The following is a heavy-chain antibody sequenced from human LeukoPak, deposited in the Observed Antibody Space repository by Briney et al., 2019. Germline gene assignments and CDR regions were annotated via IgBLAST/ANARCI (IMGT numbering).Heavy chain of an antibody. CDR3: ARSKPIMSYMDV. V-gene: IGHV1-8*03. CDR1: GYTITSYD. Sequence: ASVKVSCKASGYTITSYDINWVRQATGQGLEWMGWMNPNSGNTGYAQKFQGRVTITRNTSISTAYMELSSLRSEDTAVYYCARSKPIMSYMDVWGKGTTVTVSS. J-gene: IGHJ6*03. CDR2: MNPNSGNT.